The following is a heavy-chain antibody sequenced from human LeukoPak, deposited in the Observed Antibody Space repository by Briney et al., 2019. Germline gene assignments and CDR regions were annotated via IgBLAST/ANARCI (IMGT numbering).Heavy chain of an antibody. CDR1: GGTFSSYA. CDR2: IIPILGIA. V-gene: IGHV1-69*04. Sequence: SVKVSCKASGGTFSSYAISWVRQAPRQGLEWMGRIIPILGIANYAQKFQGRVTITADKSTSTAYMELSSLRSEDTAVYYCARGTSLVISNPLDYWGQGTLVTVSS. D-gene: IGHD3-9*01. CDR3: ARGTSLVISNPLDY. J-gene: IGHJ4*02.